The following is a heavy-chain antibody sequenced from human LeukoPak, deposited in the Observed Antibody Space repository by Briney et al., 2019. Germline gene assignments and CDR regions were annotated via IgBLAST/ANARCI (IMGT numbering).Heavy chain of an antibody. CDR1: GFTFDDYA. J-gene: IGHJ6*02. CDR2: ISWNSGSI. Sequence: GGSLRLSCAASGFTFDDYAMHWVRQAPRKGLEWVSGISWNSGSIGYADSVKGRFTISRDNAKNSLYLQMNSLRAEDTALYYCAKGTTRPWLHYYYGMDVWGQGTTVTVSS. CDR3: AKGTTRPWLHYYYGMDV. V-gene: IGHV3-9*01. D-gene: IGHD3-22*01.